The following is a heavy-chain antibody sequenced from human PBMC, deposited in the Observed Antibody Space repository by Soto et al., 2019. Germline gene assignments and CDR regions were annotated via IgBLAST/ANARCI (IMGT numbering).Heavy chain of an antibody. CDR2: ISGGGGST. J-gene: IGHJ4*02. CDR1: GFTFSSYA. CDR3: AKNPNWKHYYFDY. Sequence: PGGSRRLSCATSGFTFSSYAMSWVRQAPGKGLEWVSAISGGGGSTYYADSVKGRFTISRDNSKNTLYLQMNSLGAEDTAVYYCAKNPNWKHYYFDYWGQGTLVTVSS. V-gene: IGHV3-23*01. D-gene: IGHD1-20*01.